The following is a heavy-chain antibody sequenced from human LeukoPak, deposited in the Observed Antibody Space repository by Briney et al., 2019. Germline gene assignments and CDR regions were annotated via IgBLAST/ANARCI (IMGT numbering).Heavy chain of an antibody. CDR3: AKKGAEEYYYYYGMDV. J-gene: IGHJ6*02. D-gene: IGHD1-26*01. CDR2: ISGSGGST. Sequence: PGGSLRLSCAASGFTFSSYAMSWVRQAPGKGLEWASAISGSGGSTYYADSVKGRFTISRDNSKNTLYLQMNSLRAEDTAVYYCAKKGAEEYYYYYGMDVWGQGTTVTVSS. CDR1: GFTFSSYA. V-gene: IGHV3-23*01.